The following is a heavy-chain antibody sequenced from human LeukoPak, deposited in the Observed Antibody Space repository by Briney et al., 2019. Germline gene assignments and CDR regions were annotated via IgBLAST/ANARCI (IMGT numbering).Heavy chain of an antibody. Sequence: PGVSLRLSCAASGFTFNLFAMNWVRQAPGKGLEWVSLISESGDKTYYAGSVKGRFTISRGNSKSTLLLQMNSLRAEDTALYYCAKGAWFDNWGQGTLVTVSS. CDR3: AKGAWFDN. CDR1: GFTFNLFA. CDR2: ISESGDKT. V-gene: IGHV3-23*01. J-gene: IGHJ4*02.